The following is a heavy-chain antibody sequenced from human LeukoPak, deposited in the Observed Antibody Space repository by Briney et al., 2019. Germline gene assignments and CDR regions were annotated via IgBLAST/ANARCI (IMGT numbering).Heavy chain of an antibody. Sequence: GGSLRLSCAASGFTVSSSFIYWVRRAPGKGLEWVSFIHRDDKTYYADSVKGRFTMSRDSSKNTLYLQMNSLGADDTAVYYCAREVISTPSYFDYWGQGILVTVSS. D-gene: IGHD2-2*01. CDR1: GFTVSSSF. CDR3: AREVISTPSYFDY. V-gene: IGHV3-53*01. CDR2: IHRDDKT. J-gene: IGHJ4*02.